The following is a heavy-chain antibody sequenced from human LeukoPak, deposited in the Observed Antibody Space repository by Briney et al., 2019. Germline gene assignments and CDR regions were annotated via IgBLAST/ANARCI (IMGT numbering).Heavy chain of an antibody. Sequence: ASVKVSCKASGYIFTSYDINWVRQAAGRGLEWMGWMNPNSGNTGYAQKFQGRVTMTRNTSISTAYMELSSLRSEDTAVYYCARVSRRQEIGRWGQGTLVTVSS. D-gene: IGHD3-3*02. CDR2: MNPNSGNT. CDR3: ARVSRRQEIGR. CDR1: GYIFTSYD. J-gene: IGHJ4*02. V-gene: IGHV1-8*01.